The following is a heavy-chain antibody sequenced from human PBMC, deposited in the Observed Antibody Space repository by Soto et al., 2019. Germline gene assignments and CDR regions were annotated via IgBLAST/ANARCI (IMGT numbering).Heavy chain of an antibody. V-gene: IGHV1-24*01. CDR1: GYTLTELS. D-gene: IGHD3-9*01. J-gene: IGHJ5*02. CDR3: ATLYYDILTGYYLNWFDP. Sequence: ASVKVSCKVSGYTLTELSMHWVRQAPGKGLEWMGGFDPEDGETIYAQKFQGRVTMTEDTSTDTAYMELSSLRSEDTAVYYCATLYYDILTGYYLNWFDPWGQGILVTVSS. CDR2: FDPEDGET.